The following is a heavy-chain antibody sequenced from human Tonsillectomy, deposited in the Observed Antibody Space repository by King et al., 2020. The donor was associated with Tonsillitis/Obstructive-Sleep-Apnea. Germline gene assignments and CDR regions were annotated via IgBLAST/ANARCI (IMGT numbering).Heavy chain of an antibody. D-gene: IGHD3-3*01. Sequence: QLQESGPGLVKPSETLSLTCTVSGDSISRYYWSWIRQPPGKGLEWIGYIHHSGTTNYNPSLKSRVTIAVDTSKNQFSLKVTFVSAADAAVYFCVRTAEGSYDFWSGMSDHYCYMDAWGKGTTVTVS. CDR1: GDSISRYY. V-gene: IGHV4-59*01. CDR3: VRTAEGSYDFWSGMSDHYCYMDA. J-gene: IGHJ6*03. CDR2: IHHSGTT.